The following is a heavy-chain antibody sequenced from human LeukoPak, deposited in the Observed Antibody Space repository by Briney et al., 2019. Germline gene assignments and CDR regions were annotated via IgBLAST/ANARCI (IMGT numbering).Heavy chain of an antibody. J-gene: IGHJ6*03. CDR1: GYTFTSYG. CDR2: FSAYNGNT. V-gene: IGHV1-18*01. Sequence: GASVKVSCKASGYTFTSYGISWVRQAPGQGLEWMGGFSAYNGNTNYAQKLQGRVTMTTDTSTSTAYMELRSLRSDDTAVYYCASSRYCTNGVCYPIGYYYYYMDGWGKGTTVTVSS. CDR3: ASSRYCTNGVCYPIGYYYYYMDG. D-gene: IGHD2-8*01.